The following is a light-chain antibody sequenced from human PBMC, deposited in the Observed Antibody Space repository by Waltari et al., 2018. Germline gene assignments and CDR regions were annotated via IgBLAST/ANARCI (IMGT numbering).Light chain of an antibody. CDR2: DVS. Sequence: QSALTQPAPASGSPVQSITIPCTGPSSDVGAYNDVSGYQQHPGKAPKLLIYDVSNRPSGVSNRFSGSKSGNTASLTISGLQAEDEADYYCSSYTSSSTLFVFGTGTKVTVL. CDR3: SSYTSSSTLFV. J-gene: IGLJ1*01. V-gene: IGLV2-14*03. CDR1: SSDVGAYND.